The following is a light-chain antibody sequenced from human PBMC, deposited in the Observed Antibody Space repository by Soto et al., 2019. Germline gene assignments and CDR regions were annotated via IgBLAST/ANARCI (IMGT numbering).Light chain of an antibody. V-gene: IGKV3-20*01. J-gene: IGKJ1*01. CDR2: GAS. CDR3: QQYGTSFWT. CDR1: QSVSCSY. Sequence: EIVLTQSPGTLSLSPGERATLSCRTSQSVSCSYLAWYQQKPGQAPRLLIYGASTRATGIPDRFSGSGSGTDFTLTISRLEPEEFAVYYCQQYGTSFWTFGQGTKVEIK.